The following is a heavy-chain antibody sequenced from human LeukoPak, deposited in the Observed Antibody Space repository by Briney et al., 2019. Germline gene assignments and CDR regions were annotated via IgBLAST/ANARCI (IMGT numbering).Heavy chain of an antibody. CDR1: GTSIXSXX. V-gene: IGHV4-4*07. CDR3: ATGESLDF. J-gene: IGHJ4*02. CDR2: LYNSGST. D-gene: IGHD1-14*01. Sequence: PSETLSLTCTVSGTSIXSXXXSXXXXXAGXGLEWIGRLYNSGSTKYNPSLKSRVSMSVDTSKNQFSLKLTSVTAADTAVYFCATGESLDFWGQGTLVTVSS.